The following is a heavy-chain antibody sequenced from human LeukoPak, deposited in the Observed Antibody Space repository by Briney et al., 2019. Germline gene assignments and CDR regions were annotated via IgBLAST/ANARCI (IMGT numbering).Heavy chain of an antibody. CDR1: GGSISSYY. J-gene: IGHJ3*02. D-gene: IGHD3-10*01. V-gene: IGHV4-59*01. CDR3: ARSIYYYGSGSYYNEDAFDI. Sequence: SETLSLTCTVSGGSISSYYWSWIRQPPGKGLEWIGYIYYSGSTNYNPSLKSRVTISVDTSKNQFSLKLSSVTAADTAVYYCARSIYYYGSGSYYNEDAFDIWGQGTMVTVSS. CDR2: IYYSGST.